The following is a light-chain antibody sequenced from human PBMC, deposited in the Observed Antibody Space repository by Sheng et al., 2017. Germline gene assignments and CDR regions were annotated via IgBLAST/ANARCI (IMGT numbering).Light chain of an antibody. Sequence: SYVLTQPPSVSVAPGKTARLTCGGNNIEGKSVHWYQQRQGQAPVLVVYDDSDRPSGIPERFSGSNSENTATLTISRVEAGDEADYYCQVWDSSSGVFGGGTKLTVL. CDR1: NIEGKS. CDR2: DDS. V-gene: IGLV3-21*03. J-gene: IGLJ2*01. CDR3: QVWDSSSGV.